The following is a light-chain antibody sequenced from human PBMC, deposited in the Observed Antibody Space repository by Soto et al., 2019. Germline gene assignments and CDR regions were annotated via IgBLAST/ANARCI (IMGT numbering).Light chain of an antibody. CDR3: QQYNSSPFT. CDR2: KAS. Sequence: DIQMTQSPSTLSASVGDRVTITCRASQSISSWLAWYQQKPGKAPKLPIYKASSLESGVPSRFSGSGSGTEFTLTISSLQPDDFATYYCQQYNSSPFTFGPGTKVDIK. CDR1: QSISSW. V-gene: IGKV1-5*03. J-gene: IGKJ3*01.